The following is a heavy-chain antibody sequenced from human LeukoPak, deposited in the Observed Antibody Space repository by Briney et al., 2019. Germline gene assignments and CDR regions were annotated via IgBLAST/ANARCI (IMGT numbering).Heavy chain of an antibody. Sequence: GGSLRLSCAASGFTFSKYWTRWVRQAPGEGLEWVANIKEKGSEKYYVASGKGRFTISRDNAKNSLSLQMNSLRAEDTAVYYCARDSLSGYDDFDYWGQGTLVTVSS. D-gene: IGHD5-12*01. CDR1: GFTFSKYW. V-gene: IGHV3-7*01. CDR2: IKEKGSEK. CDR3: ARDSLSGYDDFDY. J-gene: IGHJ4*02.